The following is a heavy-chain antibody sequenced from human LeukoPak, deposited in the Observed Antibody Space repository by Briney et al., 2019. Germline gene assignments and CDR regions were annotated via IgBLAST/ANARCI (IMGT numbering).Heavy chain of an antibody. J-gene: IGHJ4*02. CDR2: INEDGSTT. CDR3: VRDLGGRSGH. CDR1: GFTFSSNW. D-gene: IGHD1-26*01. Sequence: GGSLGLSCAASGFTFSSNWMHWVRQAPGKGLVWVSRINEDGSTTNYADSVKGRSTIFRDNAKNTLYLQMNSLRAEGTAVYYCVRDLGGRSGHWGQGTLVTVSS. V-gene: IGHV3-74*01.